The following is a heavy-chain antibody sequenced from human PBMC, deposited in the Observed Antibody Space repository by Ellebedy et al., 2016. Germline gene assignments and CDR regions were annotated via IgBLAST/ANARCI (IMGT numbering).Heavy chain of an antibody. CDR2: ISFDGRNK. J-gene: IGHJ4*02. V-gene: IGHV3-30*04. CDR3: ATDAGTGTTPPHYFDY. D-gene: IGHD1-1*01. CDR1: GFTFRTYA. Sequence: GGSLRLXXAASGFTFRTYAMHWVRQAPGKGLEWVAVISFDGRNKYYADSARGRFTISRDNSKNTLYLQMNGLRVEDTAVYYCATDAGTGTTPPHYFDYWGQGALVTVSS.